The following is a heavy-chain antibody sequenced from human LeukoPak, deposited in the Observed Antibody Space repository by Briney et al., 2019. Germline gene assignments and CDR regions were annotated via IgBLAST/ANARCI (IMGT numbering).Heavy chain of an antibody. CDR2: IIPIFGTA. V-gene: IGHV1-69*13. Sequence: SVKVSCKASGYTFTSYYMHWVRQAPGQGLEWMGGIIPIFGTANYAQKFQGRVTITADESTSTAYMELSSLRSEDTAVYYCARPRRGSYRLDYWGQGTLVTVSS. D-gene: IGHD1-26*01. CDR1: GYTFTSYY. CDR3: ARPRRGSYRLDY. J-gene: IGHJ4*02.